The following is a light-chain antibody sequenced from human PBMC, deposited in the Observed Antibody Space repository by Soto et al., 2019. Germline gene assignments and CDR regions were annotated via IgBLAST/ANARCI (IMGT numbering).Light chain of an antibody. J-gene: IGKJ2*01. CDR3: QQHNNWLRT. CDR2: GAS. Sequence: EIVMTQSPATLSVSPGDRATLSCRASQSVSSNLAWYQQKPGQAPRLLIYGASIRATGIPARFSGSGSGTEFTLTISSLQSADFAVYYCQQHNNWLRTFGQGTKLEIK. V-gene: IGKV3D-15*01. CDR1: QSVSSN.